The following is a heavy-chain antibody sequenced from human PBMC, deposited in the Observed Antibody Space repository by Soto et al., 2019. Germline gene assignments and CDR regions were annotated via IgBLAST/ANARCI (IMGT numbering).Heavy chain of an antibody. V-gene: IGHV3-33*01. D-gene: IGHD3-16*01. CDR3: ARDNWGNGRRAFDF. Sequence: QVQLVESGGVVVQPGRSLRLSCVASGVNLSSYGMHWVRQAPGKGLEWVATIWYDGNTNYYVDTVKGRFTISRDDSKNTLSLLMNSLRADDTAVYYCARDNWGNGRRAFDFWGQGTMVTVAS. CDR2: IWYDGNTN. CDR1: GVNLSSYG. J-gene: IGHJ3*01.